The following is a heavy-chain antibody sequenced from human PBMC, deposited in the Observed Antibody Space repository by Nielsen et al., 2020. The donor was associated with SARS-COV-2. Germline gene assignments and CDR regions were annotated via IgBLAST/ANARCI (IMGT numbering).Heavy chain of an antibody. CDR1: GGSISSGGYY. D-gene: IGHD4-11*01. CDR3: AVDYRRNYYYGMDV. CDR2: IYYSGST. Sequence: SETLSLTCTVSGGSISSGGYYWSWIRQHPGKGLEWIGYIYYSGSTYYNPSLKSRVTISVDTSKNQFSLKLSSVTAADTAVYYCAVDYRRNYYYGMDVWGQGTTVTVSS. V-gene: IGHV4-31*03. J-gene: IGHJ6*02.